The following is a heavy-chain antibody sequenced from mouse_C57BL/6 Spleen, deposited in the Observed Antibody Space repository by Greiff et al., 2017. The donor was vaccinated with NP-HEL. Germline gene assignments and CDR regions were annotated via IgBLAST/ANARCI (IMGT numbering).Heavy chain of an antibody. Sequence: VQLQQPGAELVKPGASVKLSCKASGYTFTSYWMHWVKQRPGQGLEWIGMIHPNSGSTNYNEKFKSKATLTVDKSSSTAYMQLSSLTSEDSAVYYCAGLTGTDYFDYWGQGTTLTVSS. D-gene: IGHD4-1*01. CDR1: GYTFTSYW. V-gene: IGHV1-64*01. CDR2: IHPNSGST. CDR3: AGLTGTDYFDY. J-gene: IGHJ2*01.